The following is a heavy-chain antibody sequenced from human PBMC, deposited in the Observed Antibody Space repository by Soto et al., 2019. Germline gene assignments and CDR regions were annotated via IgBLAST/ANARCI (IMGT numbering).Heavy chain of an antibody. CDR3: ARDRGPYYVIWSGYYYDRMYV. V-gene: IGHV4-59*01. Sequence: SETLSLTCTVSGGSISSYYWSWIRQPPGKGLEWIGYIYYSGSTNYNPSLKSRVTISVDTSKNQFSLKLSSVTAADTAVYYCARDRGPYYVIWSGYYYDRMYVWGRGSTVTVSS. D-gene: IGHD3-9*01. J-gene: IGHJ6*02. CDR1: GGSISSYY. CDR2: IYYSGST.